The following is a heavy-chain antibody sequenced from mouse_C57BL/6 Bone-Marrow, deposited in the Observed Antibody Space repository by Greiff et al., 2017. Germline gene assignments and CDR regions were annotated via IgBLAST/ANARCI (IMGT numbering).Heavy chain of an antibody. V-gene: IGHV5-6*01. CDR3: ARHAGGSSPFDY. D-gene: IGHD1-1*01. CDR2: ISSGGSYT. Sequence: DVHLVESGGDLVKPGGSLKLSCAASGFTFSSYGMSWVRQTPDKRLEWVATISSGGSYTYYPDSVKGRFTISRDNAKNTLYLQMSSLKSEDTAMYYCARHAGGSSPFDYWGQGTTLTVSS. J-gene: IGHJ2*01. CDR1: GFTFSSYG.